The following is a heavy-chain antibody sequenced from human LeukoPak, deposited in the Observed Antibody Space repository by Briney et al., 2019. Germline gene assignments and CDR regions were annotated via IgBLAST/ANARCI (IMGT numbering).Heavy chain of an antibody. V-gene: IGHV3-48*01. Sequence: GGSLRLSCAPSGFTFSSYSMNWVRQAPGKGLEWVSYISSSSSTIYYADSVKGRFTISRDNAKNSLYLQMNSLRAEDTAVYYCARDRLELRGASYYYYMDVWGKGTTVTVSS. D-gene: IGHD1-7*01. CDR3: ARDRLELRGASYYYYMDV. J-gene: IGHJ6*03. CDR2: ISSSSSTI. CDR1: GFTFSSYS.